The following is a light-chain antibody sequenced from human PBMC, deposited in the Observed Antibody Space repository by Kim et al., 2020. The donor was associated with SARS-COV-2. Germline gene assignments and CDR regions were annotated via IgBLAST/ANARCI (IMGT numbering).Light chain of an antibody. V-gene: IGKV2D-29*01. J-gene: IGKJ1*01. CDR3: MQSTQSPWT. Sequence: PASVSVKASTNLLRRDRKTFLFWYVRKPGQPPHPLIFEVSTQLYGVADRFSGSRSGRNFKMKSSRVEDQDVGVFYCMQSTQSPWTFGQGTKVDIK. CDR1: TNLLRRDRKTF. CDR2: EVS.